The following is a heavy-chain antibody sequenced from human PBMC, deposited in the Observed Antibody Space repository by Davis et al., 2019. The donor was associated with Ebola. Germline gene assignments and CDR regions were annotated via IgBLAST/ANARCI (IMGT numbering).Heavy chain of an antibody. CDR2: ISTNNGNT. CDR1: GYSFSNYG. Sequence: ASVKVSCKASGYSFSNYGISWVRQAPGQGLEWMGWISTNNGNTNYAQKIQGRVTMTADTSTSTAFMELRSLRSDDTAVYYCARVGTGWYLVSWFDPWGQGTLVTVSS. J-gene: IGHJ5*02. CDR3: ARVGTGWYLVSWFDP. V-gene: IGHV1-18*04. D-gene: IGHD6-19*01.